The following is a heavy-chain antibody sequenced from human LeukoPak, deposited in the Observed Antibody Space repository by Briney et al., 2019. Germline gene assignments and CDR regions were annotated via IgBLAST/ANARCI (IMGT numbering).Heavy chain of an antibody. CDR1: GFTFSSYW. V-gene: IGHV3-7*01. CDR3: AQIIPYGSGTVDYFDY. Sequence: GGSLRLSCAASGFTFSSYWMSWVRQAPGKGLEWVVNIKQDGREKYYVDSVKGRFTISRDNAKNSLYLQMNSLRAEDTAVYYCAQIIPYGSGTVDYFDYWGQGTLVTVSS. J-gene: IGHJ4*02. D-gene: IGHD3-10*01. CDR2: IKQDGREK.